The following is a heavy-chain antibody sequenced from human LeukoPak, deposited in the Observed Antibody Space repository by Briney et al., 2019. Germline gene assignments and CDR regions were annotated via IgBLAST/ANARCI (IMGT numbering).Heavy chain of an antibody. D-gene: IGHD2-15*01. CDR3: TRILCSAGRCYSPYFYYGMDV. J-gene: IGHJ6*02. Sequence: GGSLRLSCTASGFNFGDYAMSWVRQAPGKGLEWVGFIRSKAYGGTTEYAASVKGRFTISRDDSKSIAYLQMNSLKTEDTAVYYCTRILCSAGRCYSPYFYYGMDVWGQGTTVTVSS. CDR2: IRSKAYGGTT. CDR1: GFNFGDYA. V-gene: IGHV3-49*04.